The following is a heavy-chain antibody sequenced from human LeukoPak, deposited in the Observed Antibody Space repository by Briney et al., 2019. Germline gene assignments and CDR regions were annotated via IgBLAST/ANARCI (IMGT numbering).Heavy chain of an antibody. Sequence: RGSLRLSCAASGFTFSSYSMNWVRQAPGKGLEWVSYISSSSSTIYYADSVKGRFTISRDNAKNSLYLQMNSLRAEDTAVYYCARAWVGTATTLFDYWGQGTLVTVSS. V-gene: IGHV3-48*04. D-gene: IGHD5-18*01. J-gene: IGHJ4*02. CDR2: ISSSSSTI. CDR1: GFTFSSYS. CDR3: ARAWVGTATTLFDY.